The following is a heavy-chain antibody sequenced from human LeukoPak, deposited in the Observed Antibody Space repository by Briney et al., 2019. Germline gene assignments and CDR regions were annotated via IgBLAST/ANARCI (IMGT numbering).Heavy chain of an antibody. D-gene: IGHD6-13*01. CDR2: IYYSGST. Sequence: SETLSLTCTVPGGSISSYYWSWIRQPPGKGLEWIGYIYYSGSTNYNPSLKSRVTISVDTSKNQFSLKLSSVTAADTAVYYCAVGYSSSWAFDYWGQGTLVTVSS. CDR1: GGSISSYY. J-gene: IGHJ4*02. V-gene: IGHV4-59*01. CDR3: AVGYSSSWAFDY.